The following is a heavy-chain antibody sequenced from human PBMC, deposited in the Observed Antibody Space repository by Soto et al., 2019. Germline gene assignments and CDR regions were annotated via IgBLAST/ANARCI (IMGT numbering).Heavy chain of an antibody. D-gene: IGHD3-9*01. V-gene: IGHV3-23*01. CDR1: AFIFKDYA. CDR3: AQDPSTGYAHH. CDR2: ISRGGAYT. Sequence: GGSLRLSCTASAFIFKDYAMSWVRQAPGKGLEWVSTISRGGAYTHYADSVKGRFTISRDNSANILYLHMDSLGGDDTAVYYCAQDPSTGYAHHWCLGTLVTVFS. J-gene: IGHJ4*02.